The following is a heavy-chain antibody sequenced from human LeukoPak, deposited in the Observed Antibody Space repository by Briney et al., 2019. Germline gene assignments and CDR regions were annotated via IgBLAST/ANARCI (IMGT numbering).Heavy chain of an antibody. CDR3: SKGGGVTVSDT. J-gene: IGHJ4*02. Sequence: KPSETLSLTCTVSGDSIRSSNHYWTWIRQPPGKGLEWIASIYSSGRTYYHPALKSGVTIFVDTSKNQFSLKLSSVTAADTAVYYCSKGGGVTVSDTWGQGTLVTVSS. D-gene: IGHD6-19*01. CDR1: GDSIRSSNHY. CDR2: IYSSGRT. V-gene: IGHV4-39*01.